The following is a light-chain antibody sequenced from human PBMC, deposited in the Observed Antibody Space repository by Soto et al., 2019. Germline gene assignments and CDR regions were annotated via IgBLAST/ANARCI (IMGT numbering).Light chain of an antibody. CDR1: QSVSSN. CDR3: QQRSNWLWT. CDR2: GAS. Sequence: IGMTQSPATVSVSPGERATLSCRASQSVSSNLAWYQQKPGQAPRLLIYGASTRATGIPARFSGSGSGTVFTLTISSLEPEDFAVYYCQQRSNWLWTFGQGTKVDIK. J-gene: IGKJ1*01. V-gene: IGKV3-15*01.